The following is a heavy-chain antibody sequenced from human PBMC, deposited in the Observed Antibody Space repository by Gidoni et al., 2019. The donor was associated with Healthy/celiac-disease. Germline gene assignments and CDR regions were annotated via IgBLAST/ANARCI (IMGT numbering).Heavy chain of an antibody. CDR1: GFSLSTSGVG. CDR3: AHTPHRVLSREFDY. J-gene: IGHJ4*02. Sequence: QITLKESGPTLVKPTQTLTLTCTFSGFSLSTSGVGVGWIRQPPGKALEWLALIYWDDDKRYSPSLKSRLTITKDTSKNQVVLTLTNVDPVDTATYYCAHTPHRVLSREFDYWGQGTLVTVSS. V-gene: IGHV2-5*02. CDR2: IYWDDDK. D-gene: IGHD3-9*01.